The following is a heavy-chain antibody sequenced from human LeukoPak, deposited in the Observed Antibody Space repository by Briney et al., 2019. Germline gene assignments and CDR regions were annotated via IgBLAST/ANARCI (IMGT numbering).Heavy chain of an antibody. Sequence: GGSLRLSCAASGFTFSSYGMHWVRQAPGKGLEWVAFIRYDGSNKYYADSVKGRFTISRDNSKNTLYLQMNSLRAEDTAVYYCARDSSDYDFWSGYYIRYFDYWGQGTLVTVSS. V-gene: IGHV3-30*02. D-gene: IGHD3-3*01. CDR1: GFTFSSYG. CDR3: ARDSSDYDFWSGYYIRYFDY. CDR2: IRYDGSNK. J-gene: IGHJ4*02.